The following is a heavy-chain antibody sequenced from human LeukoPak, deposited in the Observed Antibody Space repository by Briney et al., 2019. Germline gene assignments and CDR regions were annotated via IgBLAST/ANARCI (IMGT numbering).Heavy chain of an antibody. Sequence: SETLSLICAVYGGSFSGYYWSWIRQPPGKGLEGMGESNHSGSTNYNPSLKSRVTISVDTSKNQFSLKLSSVTAADTAVYYCARAGGDCSSTSCYTPTTGGLDYWGQGTLVTVSS. CDR3: ARAGGDCSSTSCYTPTTGGLDY. V-gene: IGHV4-34*01. CDR2: SNHSGST. J-gene: IGHJ4*02. CDR1: GGSFSGYY. D-gene: IGHD2-2*02.